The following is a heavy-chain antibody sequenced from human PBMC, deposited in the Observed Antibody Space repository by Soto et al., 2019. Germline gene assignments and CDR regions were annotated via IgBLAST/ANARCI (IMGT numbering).Heavy chain of an antibody. CDR1: GFTFSNYA. J-gene: IGHJ4*02. CDR2: ISGSGGST. V-gene: IGHV3-23*01. D-gene: IGHD5-12*01. Sequence: HPGVSLRLSCAASGFTFSNYAVTWVRQAPGKGLEWVSTISGSGGSTYYADSVKGRFTISRDNSRNTVYLQINALRAEDTAVYYCARDFSMVIVAPGYWGQGTLVTVSS. CDR3: ARDFSMVIVAPGY.